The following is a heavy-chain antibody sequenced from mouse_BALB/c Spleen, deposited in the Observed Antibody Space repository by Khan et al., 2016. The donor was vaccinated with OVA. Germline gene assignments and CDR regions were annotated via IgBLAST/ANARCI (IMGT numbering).Heavy chain of an antibody. V-gene: IGHV2-9*02. CDR2: IWAGGST. J-gene: IGHJ3*01. Sequence: QVQLKESGPGLVAPSQTLSITCTVSGFSLSNYGVHWVRQPPGKGLEWLGVIWAGGSTNHNSALMSRLSISKDDSKSQVFLKMNSLQTDDTAMDYCARAFYNGAWFAYWGQGTLVTVSA. CDR3: ARAFYNGAWFAY. CDR1: GFSLSNYG. D-gene: IGHD1-3*01.